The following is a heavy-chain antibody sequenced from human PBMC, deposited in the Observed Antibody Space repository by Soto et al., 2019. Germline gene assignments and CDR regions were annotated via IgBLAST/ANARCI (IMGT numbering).Heavy chain of an antibody. V-gene: IGHV3-30*18. Sequence: SLRLSCASSGFTFSSYGMHWVRQAPGKGLEWVAVISYDGSNKYYADSVKGRFTISRDNSKNTLYLQMNSLRAEDTAVYYYAKYQSMVRGTDYGYFDYWGQGTLVTVSS. CDR3: AKYQSMVRGTDYGYFDY. D-gene: IGHD3-10*01. CDR2: ISYDGSNK. J-gene: IGHJ4*02. CDR1: GFTFSSYG.